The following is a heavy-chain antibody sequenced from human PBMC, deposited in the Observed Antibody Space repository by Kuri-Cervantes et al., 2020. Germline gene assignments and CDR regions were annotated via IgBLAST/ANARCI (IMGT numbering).Heavy chain of an antibody. CDR3: ARDPPRSGWLSXYYYGMDV. Sequence: SETLSLTCTVSGGSISSYYWSWIRQPAGKGLEWIGRIYTSGSTNYNPSLKSRVTMSVDTSKNQFSLKLSSVTAADTAVYYCARDPPRSGWLSXYYYGMDVWGQGTTVTVSS. V-gene: IGHV4-4*07. D-gene: IGHD6-19*01. CDR2: IYTSGST. J-gene: IGHJ6*02. CDR1: GGSISSYY.